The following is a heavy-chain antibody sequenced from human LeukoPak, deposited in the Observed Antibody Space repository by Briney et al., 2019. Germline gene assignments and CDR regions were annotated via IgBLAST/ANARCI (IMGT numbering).Heavy chain of an antibody. CDR2: ISYDGSNK. D-gene: IGHD6-13*01. J-gene: IGHJ4*02. CDR1: GFTFDDYT. CDR3: AKSLISRIAAAVDY. V-gene: IGHV3-30*18. Sequence: GGSLRLSCAASGFTFDDYTMHWVRQAPGKGLEWVAVISYDGSNKYYADSVKGRFTISRDNSKNTLYLQMNSLRAEDTAVYYCAKSLISRIAAAVDYWGQGTLVTVSS.